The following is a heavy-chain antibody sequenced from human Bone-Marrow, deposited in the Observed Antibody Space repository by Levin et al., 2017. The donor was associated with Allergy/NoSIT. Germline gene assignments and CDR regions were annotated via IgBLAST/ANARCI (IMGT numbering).Heavy chain of an antibody. J-gene: IGHJ4*02. D-gene: IGHD3-3*01. CDR2: VNHSGGT. V-gene: IGHV4-34*01. Sequence: SETLSLTCAVCGGSFSVYYWTWIRQPPGKGLEWIGEVNHSGGTNYSPSLKSRVTIRVDTSKNQFSLRLNSVTAADTAVYYCARGALSGYYSAGTFDYWGQGALVTVSS. CDR3: ARGALSGYYSAGTFDY. CDR1: GGSFSVYY.